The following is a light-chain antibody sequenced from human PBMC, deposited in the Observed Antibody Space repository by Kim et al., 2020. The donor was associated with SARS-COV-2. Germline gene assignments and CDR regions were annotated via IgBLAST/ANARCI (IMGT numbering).Light chain of an antibody. Sequence: SPGEPATLSGRASKSVGSNVSWYQQKPGQTPRVLIYEASTRATGIPARFSGSGSGTEFSLTISSLQSEDLAVYHCQQYDDWPPWTFGQGTKVDIK. CDR1: KSVGSN. CDR3: QQYDDWPPWT. V-gene: IGKV3-15*01. CDR2: EAS. J-gene: IGKJ1*01.